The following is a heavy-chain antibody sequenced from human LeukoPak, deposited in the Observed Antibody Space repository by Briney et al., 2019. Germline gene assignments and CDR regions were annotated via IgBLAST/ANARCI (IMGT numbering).Heavy chain of an antibody. CDR1: GYSISSGYY. Sequence: SETLSLTCTVSGYSISSGYYWGWIRQPPGKGLEWIGSIYHSGSTYYNPSLKSRVTISVDTSKNQFSLKLSSVTAADTAVYYCARDGIAVAGTGVDYWGQGTLVTVSS. D-gene: IGHD6-19*01. V-gene: IGHV4-38-2*02. J-gene: IGHJ4*02. CDR3: ARDGIAVAGTGVDY. CDR2: IYHSGST.